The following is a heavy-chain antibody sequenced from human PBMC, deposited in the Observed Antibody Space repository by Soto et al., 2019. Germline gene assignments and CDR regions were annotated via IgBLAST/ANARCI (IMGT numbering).Heavy chain of an antibody. CDR2: INAANGNT. D-gene: IGHD3-10*01. CDR3: ARVPYGWGSYSCDYFAF. V-gene: IGHV1-3*01. Sequence: ASVKVSCKASGYTFPNYGISWVRQAPVQRLEWMGWINAANGNTKYSQKFQGRVTITTDTSASTAYMELSSLRSEDTAVYYCARVPYGWGSYSCDYFAFSGQGTLVLVSS. J-gene: IGHJ4*02. CDR1: GYTFPNYG.